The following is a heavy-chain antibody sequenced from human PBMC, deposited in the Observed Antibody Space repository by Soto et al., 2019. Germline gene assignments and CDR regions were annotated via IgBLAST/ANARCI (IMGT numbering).Heavy chain of an antibody. Sequence: SGPTLVNPTQTLTLTCSFSGFSLSADGMCVSWIRQPPGKALEWLALIDWEDNKFYNTPLKTRLTLSKDTSKNQVVLTMTDMDPVDTATYYCVRIRSGYSPTSYYYGLDVLDQGTTVTVSS. CDR3: VRIRSGYSPTSYYYGLDV. CDR1: GFSLSADGMC. V-gene: IGHV2-70*01. D-gene: IGHD3-3*01. J-gene: IGHJ6*02. CDR2: IDWEDNK.